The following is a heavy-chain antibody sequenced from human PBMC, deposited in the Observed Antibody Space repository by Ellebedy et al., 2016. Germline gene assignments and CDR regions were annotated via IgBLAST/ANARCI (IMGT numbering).Heavy chain of an antibody. CDR1: GGSISSYY. D-gene: IGHD1-26*01. J-gene: IGHJ4*02. CDR2: INHSGST. CDR3: ARGEYSGSYHADY. V-gene: IGHV4-34*01. Sequence: SETLSLXCTVSGGSISSYYWSWIRQPPGKGLEWIGEINHSGSTNYNPSLKSRVTISVDTSKNQFSLKLSSVTAADTAVYYCARGEYSGSYHADYWGQGTLVTVSS.